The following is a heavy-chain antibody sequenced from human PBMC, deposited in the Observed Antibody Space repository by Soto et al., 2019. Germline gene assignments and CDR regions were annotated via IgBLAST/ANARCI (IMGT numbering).Heavy chain of an antibody. Sequence: SETLSLTCTVSGGSISSYYWSWIRQPPGKGLEWIGYIYYSGSTNYNPSLKSRVTISVDTSKNQFSLKLSSVTAADTAVYYCARASLTYSSAPDYWGQGTLVTVSS. D-gene: IGHD6-25*01. J-gene: IGHJ4*02. CDR1: GGSISSYY. CDR3: ARASLTYSSAPDY. CDR2: IYYSGST. V-gene: IGHV4-59*01.